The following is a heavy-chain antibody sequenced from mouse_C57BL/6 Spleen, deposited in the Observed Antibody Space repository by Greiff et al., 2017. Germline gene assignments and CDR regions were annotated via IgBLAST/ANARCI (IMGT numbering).Heavy chain of an antibody. CDR2: IDPSDSYT. CDR3: ARTGDYYGSTHWYFDV. CDR1: GYTFTSYW. D-gene: IGHD1-1*01. Sequence: QVQLQQPGAELVMPGASVKLSCKASGYTFTSYWMHWVKQRPGQGLEWIGEIDPSDSYTNYNQKFKGTSTLPVDKSSSTAYMQLSSLTSEDSAVYYCARTGDYYGSTHWYFDVWGTGTTVTVSS. J-gene: IGHJ1*03. V-gene: IGHV1-69*01.